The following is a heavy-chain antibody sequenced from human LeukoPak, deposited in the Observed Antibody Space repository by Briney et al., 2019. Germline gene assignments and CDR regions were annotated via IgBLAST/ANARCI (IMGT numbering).Heavy chain of an antibody. CDR3: ARVDRAVAGYYYYYYYMDV. Sequence: PSETLSLTCAVYGGSFSGYYWSWIRQPPGKGLGWIGEINHSGSTNYNPSLKSRVTISVDTSKNQFSLKLSSVTAADTAVYYCARVDRAVAGYYYYYYYMDVWGKGTTVTVSS. D-gene: IGHD6-19*01. V-gene: IGHV4-34*01. CDR1: GGSFSGYY. J-gene: IGHJ6*03. CDR2: INHSGST.